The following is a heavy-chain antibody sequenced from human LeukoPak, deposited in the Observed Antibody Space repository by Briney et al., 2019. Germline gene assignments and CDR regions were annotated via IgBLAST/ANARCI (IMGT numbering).Heavy chain of an antibody. CDR2: INHSGST. V-gene: IGHV4-34*01. CDR1: GGSFSGYY. CDR3: ARERAYYMDV. Sequence: PSETLSLTCAVYGGSFSGYYWSWIRQPPGKGLEWIGEINHSGSTIYSPSLKSRVTISVDTSKNQFSLKLSSVTAADTAVYYCARERAYYMDVWGKGTTVTVSS. J-gene: IGHJ6*03.